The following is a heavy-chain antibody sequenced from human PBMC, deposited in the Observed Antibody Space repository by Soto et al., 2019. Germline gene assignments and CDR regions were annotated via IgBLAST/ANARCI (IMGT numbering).Heavy chain of an antibody. CDR3: VMVDNYVTPTPQDV. CDR2: ISPYTGNT. V-gene: IGHV1-18*01. Sequence: QVQLVQSGDEVKKPGASVKVSCKASGYIFVNYGIAWVRQAPGQGLEWMGWISPYTGNTHSATKVQGRLTMTTDTSTSTAYMDLGSLRSDDTAVYYCVMVDNYVTPTPQDVWGKGTTVTVSS. CDR1: GYIFVNYG. J-gene: IGHJ6*04. D-gene: IGHD3-16*01.